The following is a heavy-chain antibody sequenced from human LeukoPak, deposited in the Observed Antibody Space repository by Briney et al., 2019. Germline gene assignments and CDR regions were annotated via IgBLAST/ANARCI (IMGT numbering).Heavy chain of an antibody. V-gene: IGHV3-73*01. Sequence: PGGSLRLSCAASGFTFSGSAVHWVRQAYGKGLEWVGRIRSKANNYATAYAASVTGRFTISRDDSKNTAYLQMNSLKTEDTAVYYCTFGSGSSHWGQGTLVTVSS. CDR1: GFTFSGSA. CDR3: TFGSGSSH. J-gene: IGHJ1*01. D-gene: IGHD3-10*01. CDR2: IRSKANNYAT.